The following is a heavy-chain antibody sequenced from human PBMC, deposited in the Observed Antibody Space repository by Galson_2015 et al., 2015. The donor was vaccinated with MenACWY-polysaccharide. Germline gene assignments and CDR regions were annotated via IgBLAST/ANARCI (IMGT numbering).Heavy chain of an antibody. CDR2: IKKDGSEK. J-gene: IGHJ4*02. CDR3: ARGRDCSSTTCYGSGDS. Sequence: SLRLSCAASGLTFSNWWMTWVRQAPGKGLEWVASIKKDGSEKYYVDSVKGRFTISRDNAKDSLYLQMNSLRADDTAVYFCARGRDCSSTTCYGSGDSWGQGTLDTVSS. V-gene: IGHV3-7*01. CDR1: GLTFSNWW. D-gene: IGHD2-2*01.